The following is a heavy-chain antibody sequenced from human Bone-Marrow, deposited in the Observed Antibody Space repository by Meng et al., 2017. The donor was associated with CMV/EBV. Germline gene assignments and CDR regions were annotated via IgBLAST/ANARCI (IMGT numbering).Heavy chain of an antibody. D-gene: IGHD1-14*01. CDR3: VRDEFETGSYVMGG. CDR2: VSWNGSRT. CDR1: GFTFSNSD. Sequence: GESLKISCAASGFTFSNSDMNWVRQAPGKGLEWVSGVSWNGSRTHYADSVKGRFIISRDNSRNFLYQQMNSLRPEDTALYYCVRDEFETGSYVMGGWGQGTTVTVSS. J-gene: IGHJ6*02. V-gene: IGHV3-19*01.